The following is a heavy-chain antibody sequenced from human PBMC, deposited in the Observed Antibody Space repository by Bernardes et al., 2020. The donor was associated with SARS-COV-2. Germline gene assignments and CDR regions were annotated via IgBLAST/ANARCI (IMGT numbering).Heavy chain of an antibody. CDR1: GGSISSGGYS. Sequence: SETLSLTCAVSGGSISSGGYSWSWIRQPPGKGLEWIGYIYHSGSTYYNPSLKSRVTISVDRSKNQFSLKLSSVTAADTAVYYCARVVPPQGTYYYYGMDVWGQGTTVTVSS. J-gene: IGHJ6*02. CDR3: ARVVPPQGTYYYYGMDV. CDR2: IYHSGST. V-gene: IGHV4-30-2*01. D-gene: IGHD1-1*01.